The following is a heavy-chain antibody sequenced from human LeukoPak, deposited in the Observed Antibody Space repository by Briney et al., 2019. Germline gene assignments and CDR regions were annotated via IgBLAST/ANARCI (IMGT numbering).Heavy chain of an antibody. V-gene: IGHV3-30*04. CDR2: ISYDGTNK. J-gene: IGHJ1*01. CDR1: GFTFSNYP. D-gene: IGHD2-2*01. CDR3: AKENLGYCSSTSCYEH. Sequence: GSLRLSCAASGFTFSNYPMHWVRQAPGKGLEWLTVISYDGTNKYYADSVKGRFTISRDNSKNTLYLQMNSLRAEDTAVYYCAKENLGYCSSTSCYEHWGQGTLVTVSS.